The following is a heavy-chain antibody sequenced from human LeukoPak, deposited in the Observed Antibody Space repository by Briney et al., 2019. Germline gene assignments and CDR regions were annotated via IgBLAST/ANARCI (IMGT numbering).Heavy chain of an antibody. CDR2: ISGSGGST. CDR1: GFTVSSNY. Sequence: GGSLRLSCAASGFTVSSNYMSWVRQAPGKGLEWVSAISGSGGSTCYADSVKGRFTISRDNSKNTLYLQMNSLRAEDTAVYYCAKDSACFDIWGQGTMVTVSS. D-gene: IGHD3-10*01. V-gene: IGHV3-23*01. CDR3: AKDSACFDI. J-gene: IGHJ3*02.